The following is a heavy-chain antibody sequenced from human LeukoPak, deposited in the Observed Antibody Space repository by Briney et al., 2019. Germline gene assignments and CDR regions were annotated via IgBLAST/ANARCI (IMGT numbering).Heavy chain of an antibody. Sequence: SETLSLTCTVSGGSVSSGGYYWSWIRQHPGKGLEWIGYLYYSGSTYYNPSLKSRLTISLDTSTNQFSLKLGSVTAADTAVYYCATTAYYFYVDVWGKGTTITVSS. CDR1: GGSVSSGGYY. J-gene: IGHJ6*03. CDR2: LYYSGST. D-gene: IGHD1-26*01. V-gene: IGHV4-31*03. CDR3: ATTAYYFYVDV.